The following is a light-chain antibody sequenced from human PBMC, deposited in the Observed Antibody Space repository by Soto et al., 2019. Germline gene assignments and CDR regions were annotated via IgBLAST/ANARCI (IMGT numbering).Light chain of an antibody. J-gene: IGLJ2*01. Sequence: LVLTQSPSASASLGASVKLTCTLNSGHSSYAIAWHQQQSEKGPRYLMRVNSDGSHSKGDGIPDRFSGSSFGAERYLSISSLQSEDEADYYCQTWDTGEGVFGGGTKLTVL. CDR1: SGHSSYA. CDR3: QTWDTGEGV. V-gene: IGLV4-69*02. CDR2: VNSDGSH.